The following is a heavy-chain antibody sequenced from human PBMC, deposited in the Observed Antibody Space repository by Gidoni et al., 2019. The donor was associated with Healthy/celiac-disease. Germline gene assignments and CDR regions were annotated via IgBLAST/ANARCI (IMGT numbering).Heavy chain of an antibody. CDR1: GGPFSSYA. J-gene: IGHJ4*02. Sequence: QVQLVQSGAEVKKPGASVKVSCKASGGPFSSYAISWVRQAPGQGLEWMGGIIPIFGTANYAQKFQGRVTITADESTSTAYMELSSLRSEDTAVYYCASQYYYDSSGYYGYFDYWGQGTLVTVSS. CDR3: ASQYYYDSSGYYGYFDY. V-gene: IGHV1-69*01. CDR2: IIPIFGTA. D-gene: IGHD3-22*01.